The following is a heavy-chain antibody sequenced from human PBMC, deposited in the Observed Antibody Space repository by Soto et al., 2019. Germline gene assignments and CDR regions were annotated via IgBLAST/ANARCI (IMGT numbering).Heavy chain of an antibody. Sequence: ASVKVSCKASGYTFTSYGISWVRQAPGQGLEWMGWISAYNGNTNYAQKLQGRVTTTTDTSTSTAYMELRSLRSDDTAVYYCARDSLGYCSSTSCYENYYYYMDVWGKGTTVTVSS. D-gene: IGHD2-2*01. CDR2: ISAYNGNT. V-gene: IGHV1-18*01. J-gene: IGHJ6*03. CDR3: ARDSLGYCSSTSCYENYYYYMDV. CDR1: GYTFTSYG.